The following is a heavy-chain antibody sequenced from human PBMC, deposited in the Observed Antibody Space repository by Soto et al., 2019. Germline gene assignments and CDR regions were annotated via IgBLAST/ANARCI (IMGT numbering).Heavy chain of an antibody. CDR3: ARGLVPAAIHVDY. CDR2: IYYSGST. CDR1: GGSISSGGYY. V-gene: IGHV4-31*03. Sequence: QVQLQESGPGLVKPSQTLSLTCTVSGGSISSGGYYWSWIRQHPGKGLEWIGYIYYSGSTYYNPSLKSRVTISVATSKNQFSLKLSSVTAADTAVYYCARGLVPAAIHVDYWGQGTLVTVSS. D-gene: IGHD2-2*01. J-gene: IGHJ4*02.